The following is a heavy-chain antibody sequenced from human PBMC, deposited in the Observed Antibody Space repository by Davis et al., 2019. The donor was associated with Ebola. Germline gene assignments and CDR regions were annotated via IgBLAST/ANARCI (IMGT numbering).Heavy chain of an antibody. CDR2: ISGYNGNT. D-gene: IGHD3-10*01. J-gene: IGHJ6*04. Sequence: AASVKVSCKASGYTFISYGISWVRQAPGQGLEWMGWISGYNGNTKYAQKFLGRVTMTTDTSTSTAYMELRSLRADDTAVYFCAREDFIRDYGMDVWGKGTTVTVSS. CDR3: AREDFIRDYGMDV. CDR1: GYTFISYG. V-gene: IGHV1-18*01.